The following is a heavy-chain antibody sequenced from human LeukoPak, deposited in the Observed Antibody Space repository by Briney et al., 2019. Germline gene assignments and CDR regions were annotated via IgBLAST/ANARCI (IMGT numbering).Heavy chain of an antibody. CDR2: ISSSNSTI. Sequence: GGSLRLSCTASGFTFSSYNMNWVRQAPGRGLEWVSYISSSNSTIYYADSVKGRFTISRDNAKNSLYLQMNSLRAEDTAVYYCAREGPLDYWGQGTLVTVSS. CDR1: GFTFSSYN. J-gene: IGHJ4*02. CDR3: AREGPLDY. V-gene: IGHV3-48*01.